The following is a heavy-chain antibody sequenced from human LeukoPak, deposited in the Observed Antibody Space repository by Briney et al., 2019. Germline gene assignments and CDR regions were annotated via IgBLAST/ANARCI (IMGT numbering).Heavy chain of an antibody. J-gene: IGHJ4*02. CDR3: ARRPPLAYYGTGGYYFFYY. CDR2: VNHSGST. Sequence: PSETLSRTGSAYGFTFGGYFWSWIRQGPGEGLEWIGGVNHSGSTNYNPPLKSRITISVDPSRTQYSLNLRSVTAADTALYYCARRPPLAYYGTGGYYFFYYWGQGILVTVSP. D-gene: IGHD3-22*01. CDR1: GFTFGGYF. V-gene: IGHV4-34*01.